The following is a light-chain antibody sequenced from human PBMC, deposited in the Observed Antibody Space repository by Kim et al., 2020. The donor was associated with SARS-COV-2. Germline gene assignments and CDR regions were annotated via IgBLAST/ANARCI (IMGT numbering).Light chain of an antibody. J-gene: IGKJ4*01. Sequence: ASVGDRITITCRASQAISTAVAWYHQKPGKPPKLLVFDASSLHTDVPSRFSGSRSGTEFTLTISGLQTEDFATYYCQQFDSYPLTFGGGTKVEIK. V-gene: IGKV1-13*02. CDR3: QQFDSYPLT. CDR1: QAISTA. CDR2: DAS.